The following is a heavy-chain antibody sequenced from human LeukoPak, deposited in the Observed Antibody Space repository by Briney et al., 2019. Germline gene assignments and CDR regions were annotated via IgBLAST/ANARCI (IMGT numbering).Heavy chain of an antibody. D-gene: IGHD3-9*01. V-gene: IGHV3-11*01. CDR3: ARALTRYDVLTGYSAFDY. Sequence: GGSLRLSCTTSGFNFRAYWMGWIRQAPGKGLEWISYISNDDHKTYYADSVRGRFTISRDNFKNSLYLQMIRLRADDTALYYCARALTRYDVLTGYSAFDYWGQGSLVTVTS. J-gene: IGHJ4*02. CDR2: ISNDDHKT. CDR1: GFNFRAYW.